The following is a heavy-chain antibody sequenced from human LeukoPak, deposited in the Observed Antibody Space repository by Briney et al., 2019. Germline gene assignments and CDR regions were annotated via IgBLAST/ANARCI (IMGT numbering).Heavy chain of an antibody. Sequence: GSLILSWAGFGCTLSNYNMHWVRQAPGTGVERGSYISSTSTTYYADSVKGRFTISRDNAKNSLYLQMNSLRAEDTAVYYCARGKGQRLASHFDYWGQGTLVTVSS. CDR2: ISSTSTT. J-gene: IGHJ4*02. V-gene: IGHV3-69-1*01. D-gene: IGHD6-25*01. CDR1: GCTLSNYN. CDR3: ARGKGQRLASHFDY.